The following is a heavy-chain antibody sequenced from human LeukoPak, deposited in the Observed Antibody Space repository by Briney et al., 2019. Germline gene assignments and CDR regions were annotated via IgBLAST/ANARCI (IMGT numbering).Heavy chain of an antibody. D-gene: IGHD3-22*01. CDR2: ISYDGSNK. J-gene: IGHJ4*02. Sequence: GRSLRLSCAASGFTFSSYGMHWVRQAPGKGLEWVAVISYDGSNKYYADSVKGRFTISRDNSKNTLYLQMNSLRAEDTAVYYCRYYDSSGLDYWGQGTLVTVSS. CDR1: GFTFSSYG. V-gene: IGHV3-30*03. CDR3: RYYDSSGLDY.